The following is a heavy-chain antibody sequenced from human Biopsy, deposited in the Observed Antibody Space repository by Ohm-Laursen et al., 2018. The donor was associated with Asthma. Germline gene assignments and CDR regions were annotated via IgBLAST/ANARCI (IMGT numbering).Heavy chain of an antibody. CDR2: NNTNTGNP. V-gene: IGHV7-4-1*02. D-gene: IGHD5-12*01. J-gene: IGHJ4*02. CDR3: ARGRYRGYDFDY. Sequence: AAGYTFTYFSTYWARQAPGQGLEWLGRNNTNTGNPTYAQAYTGRFVFSLDTSVSTAYLRISSLKADDTAVYYCARGRYRGYDFDYWGQGSLVTVSS. CDR1: GYTFTYFS.